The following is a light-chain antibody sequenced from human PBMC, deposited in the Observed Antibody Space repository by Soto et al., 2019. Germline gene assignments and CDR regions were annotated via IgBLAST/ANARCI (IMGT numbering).Light chain of an antibody. Sequence: EIVLTQSPGTLSLSPGERATLSCRASQSISSNYLAWYQQKPGQAPRLLVYGASSRATGIPDRFSGSGSGTDFTLTISRVEPEDFALYYCKQYSSSLWTFGQGTKVEIK. J-gene: IGKJ1*01. CDR1: QSISSNY. CDR3: KQYSSSLWT. V-gene: IGKV3-20*01. CDR2: GAS.